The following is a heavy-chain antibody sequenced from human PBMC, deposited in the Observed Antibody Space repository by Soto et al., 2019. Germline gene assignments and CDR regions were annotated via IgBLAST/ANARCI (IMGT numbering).Heavy chain of an antibody. J-gene: IGHJ5*02. CDR2: ISWNSGSI. Sequence: PVGYLRLSCAASGFTFDDYAMHWVRQAPGKGLEWVSGISWNSGSIGYADSVKGRFTISRDNAKNSLYLQMNSLRAEDTALYYCAKGYIAAAGIEGDNWFDPWGQGTLVTVSS. V-gene: IGHV3-9*01. CDR1: GFTFDDYA. D-gene: IGHD6-13*01. CDR3: AKGYIAAAGIEGDNWFDP.